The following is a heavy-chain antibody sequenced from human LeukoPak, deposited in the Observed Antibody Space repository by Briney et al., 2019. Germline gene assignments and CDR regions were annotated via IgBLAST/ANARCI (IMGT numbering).Heavy chain of an antibody. D-gene: IGHD6-19*01. J-gene: IGHJ3*02. Sequence: ASVKVSCKVSGYTLTELSMHWVRQAPGKGLEWMGGFDPEDGETIYARKFQGRVTMTEDTSTDTAYMELSSLRSEDTAVYYCATVQREQWLFDIWGQGTMVTVSS. CDR2: FDPEDGET. CDR3: ATVQREQWLFDI. CDR1: GYTLTELS. V-gene: IGHV1-24*01.